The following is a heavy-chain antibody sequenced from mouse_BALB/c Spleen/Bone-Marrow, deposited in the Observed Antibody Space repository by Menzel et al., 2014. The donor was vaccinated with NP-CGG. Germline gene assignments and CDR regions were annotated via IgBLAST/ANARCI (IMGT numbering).Heavy chain of an antibody. CDR2: IDPSDSYT. CDR1: GYTFTSYW. V-gene: IGHV1S127*01. J-gene: IGHJ3*01. Sequence: QVQLQQSGAELVKPGASVKMSCKASGYTFTSYWMHWVKQRPGQGLEWIGTIDPSDSYTSYNQKFKGKATLTVDTSSSTAYMHLNSLTSDHSAIYYYTRIWAYLGQGTLVTVSA. CDR3: TRIWAY.